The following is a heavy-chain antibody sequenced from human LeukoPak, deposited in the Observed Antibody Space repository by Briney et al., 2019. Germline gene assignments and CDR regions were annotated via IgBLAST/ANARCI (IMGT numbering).Heavy chain of an antibody. CDR1: GYTFTSYG. J-gene: IGHJ4*02. V-gene: IGHV1-18*01. CDR2: ISAYNGNT. CDR3: ARRYYDSSGYFLADY. D-gene: IGHD3-22*01. Sequence: ASVKVSCKASGYTFTSYGISWVRQAPGQRLEWMGWISAYNGNTNYVQKLQGRVTMTTDTSTSTAYMELRSLRSDDTAVYYCARRYYDSSGYFLADYWGQGTLVTVSS.